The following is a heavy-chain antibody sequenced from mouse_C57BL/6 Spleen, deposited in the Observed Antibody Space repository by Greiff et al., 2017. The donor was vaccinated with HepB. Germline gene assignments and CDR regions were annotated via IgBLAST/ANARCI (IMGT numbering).Heavy chain of an antibody. V-gene: IGHV1-80*01. CDR1: GYAFSSYW. CDR2: IYPGDGDT. CDR3: ARGEGSYYFDY. J-gene: IGHJ2*01. Sequence: QVQLKQSGAELVKPGASVKISCKASGYAFSSYWMNWVKQRPGKGLEWIGQIYPGDGDTNYNGKFKGKATLTADKSSSTAYMQLSSLTSEDSAVYFCARGEGSYYFDYWGQGTTLTVSS.